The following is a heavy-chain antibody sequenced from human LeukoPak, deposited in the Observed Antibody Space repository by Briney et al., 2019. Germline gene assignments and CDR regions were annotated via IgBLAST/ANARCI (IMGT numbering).Heavy chain of an antibody. J-gene: IGHJ3*02. V-gene: IGHV4-59*08. CDR2: INYSGSA. CDR3: ARHNYEDYVFDI. D-gene: IGHD4-17*01. CDR1: GGSLSSYY. Sequence: SETLSLTCTVSGGSLSSYYFSWIRQSPGKGLEWIAYINYSGSASYNPSLKSRVTMSVDMSKQFYLSLSSVTAADTAVYYCARHNYEDYVFDIWGQGKKVTVSS.